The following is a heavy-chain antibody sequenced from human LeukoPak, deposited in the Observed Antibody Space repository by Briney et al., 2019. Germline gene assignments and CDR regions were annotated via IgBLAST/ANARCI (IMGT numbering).Heavy chain of an antibody. V-gene: IGHV4-61*01. CDR3: AREALSGPANPYYFDY. CDR2: IYYSGST. J-gene: IGHJ4*02. Sequence: SETLSLTCTVSGGAIRSSYYYWGWIRQPPGKGLEWIGYIYYSGSTNYNPSLKSRVTISVDTSKNQFSLKLSSVTAADTAVYYCAREALSGPANPYYFDYWGQGTLVTVSS. CDR1: GGAIRSSYYY.